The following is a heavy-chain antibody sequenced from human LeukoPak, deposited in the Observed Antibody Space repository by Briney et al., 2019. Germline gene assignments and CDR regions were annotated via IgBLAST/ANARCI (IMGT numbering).Heavy chain of an antibody. CDR2: IRPTDGRT. Sequence: ASVKISCKPSGYTFINHYIHWVRQAPGQGLEWMWVIRPTDGRTSYAQNFQGRLSMTSDTSTSTAYMELSILRSEDTAMYYCTRTINSWFDPWGQGTPVSVSS. CDR1: GYTFINHY. CDR3: TRTINSWFDP. D-gene: IGHD3-9*01. V-gene: IGHV1-46*01. J-gene: IGHJ5*02.